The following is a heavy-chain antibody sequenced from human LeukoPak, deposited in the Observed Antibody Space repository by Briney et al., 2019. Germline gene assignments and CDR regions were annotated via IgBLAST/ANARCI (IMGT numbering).Heavy chain of an antibody. Sequence: SVKVSCKASGGTFSSYAISWVRQAPGQGLEWMGGIIPIFGTANYAQKFQGRVTMTTDTSTSTAYMKLRSLRSDDTAVYYCARAGETIFGAPNWFDPWGQGTLVTVSS. CDR2: IIPIFGTA. CDR3: ARAGETIFGAPNWFDP. D-gene: IGHD3-3*01. V-gene: IGHV1-69*05. J-gene: IGHJ5*02. CDR1: GGTFSSYA.